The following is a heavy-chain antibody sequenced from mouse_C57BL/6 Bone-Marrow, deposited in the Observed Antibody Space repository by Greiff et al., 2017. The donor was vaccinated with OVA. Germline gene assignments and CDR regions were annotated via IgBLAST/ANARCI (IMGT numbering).Heavy chain of an antibody. J-gene: IGHJ2*01. Sequence: EVQLVESGAELVRPGASVKLSCTASGFNIKDDYMHWVKERPEQGLEWIGWIDPENGDTEYASKFQGKATITADTSSKTVYLHLSSLTSEDTAVYYCTTYRYRGQGTTLPVSS. V-gene: IGHV14-4*01. CDR2: IDPENGDT. CDR1: GFNIKDDY. CDR3: TTYRY.